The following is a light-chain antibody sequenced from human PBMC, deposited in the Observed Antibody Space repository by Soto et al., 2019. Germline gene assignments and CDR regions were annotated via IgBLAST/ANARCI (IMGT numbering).Light chain of an antibody. Sequence: EFVLTQSPGTLSLSPGDRATLSCRASESVASSYLAWYQQKPGQAPRLLIYHASIRATGIPDRFSGSGSGTYFPLTISRLEPEDFAVNYCHKYPRSPPTFGPGTKVD. V-gene: IGKV3-20*01. J-gene: IGKJ3*01. CDR2: HAS. CDR3: HKYPRSPPT. CDR1: ESVASSY.